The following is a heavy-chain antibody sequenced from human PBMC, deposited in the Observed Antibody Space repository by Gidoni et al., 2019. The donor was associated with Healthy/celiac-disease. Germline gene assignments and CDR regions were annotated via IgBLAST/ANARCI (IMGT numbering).Heavy chain of an antibody. D-gene: IGHD2-21*02. J-gene: IGHJ4*02. CDR2: IRSKAYGWTT. V-gene: IGHV3-49*03. Sequence: EVQRVESGGGVVQPGRSPRLSGTASGVTCGDEARSWFRQAPGKGLEWVGFIRSKAYGWTTEYAASVNGRFTISRDDSKSIAYLQMNSLQTEDTAVYYCTRDPQYCGGDCYPGDYWGQGTLVTVSS. CDR1: GVTCGDEA. CDR3: TRDPQYCGGDCYPGDY.